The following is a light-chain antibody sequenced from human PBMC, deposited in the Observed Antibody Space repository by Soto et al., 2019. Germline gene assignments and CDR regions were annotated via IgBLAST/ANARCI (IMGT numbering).Light chain of an antibody. CDR1: SSNIGAGYV. Sequence: QSVLTQPPSVSGAPGQGVTISCTGSSSNIGAGYVVHWYQQLPGTAPKLLIYDNSNRPSGVPDRFSGSKSGTSASLAITGLQPEDEADYYCQSYDSSLSGWVFGGGTKLTVL. CDR3: QSYDSSLSGWV. J-gene: IGLJ3*02. V-gene: IGLV1-40*01. CDR2: DNS.